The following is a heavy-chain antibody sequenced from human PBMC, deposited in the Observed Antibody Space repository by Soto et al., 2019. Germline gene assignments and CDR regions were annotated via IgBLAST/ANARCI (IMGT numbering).Heavy chain of an antibody. Sequence: ASVKVSCKASGYTFTSYGISWVRQAPGQGLEWMGWISAYNGNTNYAQKLQGRVTMTTDTSTSTASMELRSLRSDDTAVYYCARCCRTDIVVVVAATSHDAFDIWGQGTMVTVSS. D-gene: IGHD2-15*01. CDR3: ARCCRTDIVVVVAATSHDAFDI. CDR2: ISAYNGNT. CDR1: GYTFTSYG. V-gene: IGHV1-18*01. J-gene: IGHJ3*02.